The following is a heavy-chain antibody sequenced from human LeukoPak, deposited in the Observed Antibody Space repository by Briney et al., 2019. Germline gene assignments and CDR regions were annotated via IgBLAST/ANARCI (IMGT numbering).Heavy chain of an antibody. CDR2: ISGSGGST. D-gene: IGHD3-22*01. J-gene: IGHJ4*02. CDR1: GFTFSSYA. V-gene: IGHV3-23*01. CDR3: AKGSGFYSFHFDC. Sequence: GGSLRLSCAASGFTFSSYAMSWVRQAPGKGLEWVSTISGSGGSTYYADSVKGRFTISRDNSKNTLYLQFNSLRAEDTAVYYCAKGSGFYSFHFDCWGQGTLVTVSS.